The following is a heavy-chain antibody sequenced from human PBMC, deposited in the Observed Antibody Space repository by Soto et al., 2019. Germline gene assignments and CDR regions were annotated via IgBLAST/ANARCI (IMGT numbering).Heavy chain of an antibody. CDR1: GFTFSSYS. CDR2: ISSSSSYT. V-gene: IGHV3-21*01. D-gene: IGHD5-12*01. J-gene: IGHJ4*02. Sequence: PGGSLRLSCAASGFTFSSYSMNWVRQAPGKGLEWVSSISSSSSYTYYADSVKGRFTISRDNAKNSLYLQMNSLRAEDTAVYYCARDRRDGYKFDYWGQGTLVTVSS. CDR3: ARDRRDGYKFDY.